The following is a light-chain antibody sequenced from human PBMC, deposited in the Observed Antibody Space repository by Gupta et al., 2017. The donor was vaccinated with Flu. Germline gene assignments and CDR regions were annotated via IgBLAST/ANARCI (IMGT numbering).Light chain of an antibody. CDR3: NQVLKIPYT. J-gene: IGKJ2*01. CDR1: QSLLQSDGYDY. V-gene: IGKV2-28*01. Sequence: DIVMTQSPLYLPVTPGEPASISCRSSQSLLQSDGYDYFAWFLQKPGQSPHLLIHLGSSRASGVPDRFSGSGSGTNFTLTLSRVEAEDVGVYYCNQVLKIPYTFGQGTKVDIK. CDR2: LGS.